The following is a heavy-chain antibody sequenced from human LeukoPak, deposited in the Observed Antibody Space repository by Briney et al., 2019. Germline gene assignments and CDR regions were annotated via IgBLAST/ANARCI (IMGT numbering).Heavy chain of an antibody. D-gene: IGHD3-10*01. CDR3: ARDPTLLWFGELLSYYYYYGMDV. V-gene: IGHV1-2*02. J-gene: IGHJ6*02. Sequence: GASVEVSCKASGYTFTGYYMHWVRQAPGQGLEWMGWINPNSGGTNYAQKFQGRVTMTRDTSISTAYMELSRLRSDDTAVYYCARDPTLLWFGELLSYYYYYGMDVWGQGTTVTVSS. CDR2: INPNSGGT. CDR1: GYTFTGYY.